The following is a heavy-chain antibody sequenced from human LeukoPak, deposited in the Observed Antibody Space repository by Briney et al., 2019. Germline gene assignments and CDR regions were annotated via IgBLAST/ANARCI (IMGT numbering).Heavy chain of an antibody. J-gene: IGHJ6*03. V-gene: IGHV3-23*01. CDR2: ISGSGGST. CDR3: AKCILTGYYKGYMDV. CDR1: GFTFSSHG. Sequence: GVSLRLSCAASGFTFSSHGMSWVRQAPGKGLEWVSAISGSGGSTYYADSVKGRFTISRDNSKNTLYLQMNSLRAEDTAVYYCAKCILTGYYKGYMDVWGKGTTVTISS. D-gene: IGHD3-9*01.